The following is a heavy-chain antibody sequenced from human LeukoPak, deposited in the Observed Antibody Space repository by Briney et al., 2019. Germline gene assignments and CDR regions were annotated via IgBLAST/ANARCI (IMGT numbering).Heavy chain of an antibody. D-gene: IGHD6-13*01. CDR2: IYYSGST. CDR1: GGSISSSSYY. CDR3: ARDQNIAAPGKNYYYYMDV. V-gene: IGHV4-39*07. J-gene: IGHJ6*03. Sequence: SETLSLTCTVSGGSISSSSYYWGWIRQPPGKGLEWIGSIYYSGSTYYNPSLKSRVTISVDTSKNQFSLKLSSVTAADTAVYYCARDQNIAAPGKNYYYYMDVWAKGPRSPSP.